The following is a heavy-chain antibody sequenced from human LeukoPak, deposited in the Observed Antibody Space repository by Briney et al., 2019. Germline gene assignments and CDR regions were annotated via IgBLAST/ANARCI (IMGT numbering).Heavy chain of an antibody. CDR2: IYYSGST. D-gene: IGHD3-10*01. V-gene: IGHV4-39*01. Sequence: PSETLSLTCTVSGGSISSSSYYWGWIRQPPGKGLEWIGSIYYSGSTYYNPSLKSRVTISVDTSKNQFSLKLSSVTAADTAVYFCARHTRSWQDFSHYYYKDGWGKGTTVTVSS. CDR3: ARHTRSWQDFSHYYYKDG. J-gene: IGHJ6*03. CDR1: GGSISSSSYY.